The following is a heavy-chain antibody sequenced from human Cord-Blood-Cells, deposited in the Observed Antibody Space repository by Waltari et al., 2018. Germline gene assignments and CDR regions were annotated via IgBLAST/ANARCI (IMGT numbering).Heavy chain of an antibody. J-gene: IGHJ3*02. V-gene: IGHV1-69*01. CDR3: ARPRRTGDRDAFDI. Sequence: QVQLVQSGAEVKKPGSSVQVSCKASGGNFRRHAISWVRLDPGQGLEWLGGIIPIFGTANYAQKFQGRVTITADESTSTAYMELSSLRSEDTAMYYCARPRRTGDRDAFDIWGQGTMVTVSS. CDR2: IIPIFGTA. CDR1: GGNFRRHA. D-gene: IGHD7-27*01.